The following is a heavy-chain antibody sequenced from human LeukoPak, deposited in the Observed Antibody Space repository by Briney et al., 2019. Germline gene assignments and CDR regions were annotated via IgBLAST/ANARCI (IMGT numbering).Heavy chain of an antibody. J-gene: IGHJ4*02. CDR3: ARHYYDSSGLAYYFDY. Sequence: SETLSLTCTVSGGSISSTSSYWGWIRQPPGKGLEWIGSVRYSGKTYYNPSLKSRVTMSLDTSKNQFSLRLTSVTAADMAVYSCARHYYDSSGLAYYFDYWGQGTLVTVSS. V-gene: IGHV4-39*01. D-gene: IGHD3-22*01. CDR1: GGSISSTSSY. CDR2: VRYSGKT.